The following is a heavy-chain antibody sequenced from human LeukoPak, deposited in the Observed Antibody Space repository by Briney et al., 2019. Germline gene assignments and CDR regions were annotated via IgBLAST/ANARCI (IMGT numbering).Heavy chain of an antibody. CDR1: GFTFTTYW. V-gene: IGHV3-7*03. CDR2: IKQDGNEK. D-gene: IGHD2-15*01. J-gene: IGHJ6*03. Sequence: GGSLRLSCAASGFTFTTYWMGWVRQAPGKGLEWVASIKQDGNEKHYVDSVKGRFTISRDSAENTLYLQMNSLRAEDTAIYYCAKNGDRGAYCTGGTCYPYFYYYVDVWGKGTTVTI. CDR3: AKNGDRGAYCTGGTCYPYFYYYVDV.